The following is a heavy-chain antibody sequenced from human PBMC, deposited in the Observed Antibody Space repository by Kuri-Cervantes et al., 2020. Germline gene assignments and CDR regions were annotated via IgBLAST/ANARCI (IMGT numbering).Heavy chain of an antibody. CDR1: GFTVSSNY. Sequence: GESLKISCAASGFTVSSNYMSWVRQAPGKGLEWVAVIWYDGSNKYYADSVKGRFTISRDNSKNTLYLQMNSLRAEDTAVYYCARGALWFGDYRAYGMDVWGQGTTVTVSS. J-gene: IGHJ6*02. CDR3: ARGALWFGDYRAYGMDV. CDR2: IWYDGSNK. V-gene: IGHV3-33*08. D-gene: IGHD3-10*01.